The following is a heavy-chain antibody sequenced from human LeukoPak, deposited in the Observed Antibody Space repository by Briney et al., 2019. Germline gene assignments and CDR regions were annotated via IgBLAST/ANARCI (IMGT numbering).Heavy chain of an antibody. J-gene: IGHJ4*02. CDR2: ITSAGGGS. D-gene: IGHD1-1*01. CDR1: GFTFSSSA. Sequence: GGSLRLSCAASGFTFSSSAMSWVRQAPGKGLEWVSSITSAGGGSYYPDSVKGRFTISRDNSKNTLYLQMNSLRAEDTDIYYCARRGSGFDYWGQGTLVTVSS. CDR3: ARRGSGFDY. V-gene: IGHV3-23*01.